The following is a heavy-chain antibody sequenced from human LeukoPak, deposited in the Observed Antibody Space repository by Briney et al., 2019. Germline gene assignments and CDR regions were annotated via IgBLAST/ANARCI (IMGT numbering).Heavy chain of an antibody. CDR3: ARTPRNYYYYMDV. J-gene: IGHJ6*03. V-gene: IGHV3-53*01. CDR1: GFTVSSNY. Sequence: RGSLRLSCAASGFTVSSNYMSWVRQAPGKGLEWVSVIYSGGSTYYADSVKGRFTISRDNSKNTLYLQMNSLRAEDTAVYYCARTPRNYYYYMDVWGKGTTVTVSS. CDR2: IYSGGST.